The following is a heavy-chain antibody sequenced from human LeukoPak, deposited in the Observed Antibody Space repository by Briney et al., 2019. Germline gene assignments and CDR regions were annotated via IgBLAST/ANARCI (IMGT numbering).Heavy chain of an antibody. Sequence: ASVQVSCKTSGYTFTSFYIHWVRQAPGQGLEWMGKINPSGGSTSYAQKFQGRVTMTRDTSTSTVYMDLSGLTSEDTAVYYCARTMVDGGTNYWGQGTLVTVSS. V-gene: IGHV1-46*01. CDR1: GYTFTSFY. CDR2: INPSGGST. D-gene: IGHD2-15*01. J-gene: IGHJ4*02. CDR3: ARTMVDGGTNY.